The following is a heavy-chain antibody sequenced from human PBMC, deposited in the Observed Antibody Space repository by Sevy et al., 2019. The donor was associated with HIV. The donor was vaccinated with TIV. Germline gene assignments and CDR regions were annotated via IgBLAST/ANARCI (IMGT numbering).Heavy chain of an antibody. CDR3: ARAEKGRSDYSYRVAYDI. CDR1: GFTFGDYG. Sequence: GGSLRLSCTASGFTFGDYGLSWVRQHPGEGLEWVSGINWDGGRTDYLHSVKGRFTISRDNGKKSLYLQMNSLRVEDTALYYCARAEKGRSDYSYRVAYDIWGQGTMVTVSS. D-gene: IGHD3-22*01. CDR2: INWDGGRT. J-gene: IGHJ3*02. V-gene: IGHV3-20*04.